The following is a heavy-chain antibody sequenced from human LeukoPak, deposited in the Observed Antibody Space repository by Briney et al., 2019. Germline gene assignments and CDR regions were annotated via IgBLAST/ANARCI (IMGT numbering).Heavy chain of an antibody. CDR1: GCSISSYY. D-gene: IGHD2-21*02. CDR2: IYYSGST. CDR3: ARWKGDWPPAFDP. V-gene: IGHV4-59*01. J-gene: IGHJ5*02. Sequence: SGTLSLTCTVSGCSISSYYGSWIRQPPGKGLEWIGYIYYSGSTNYNPSPKSRVTISVDTSKNQLSLMLSTVPAADKTVYYCARWKGDWPPAFDPGGQGTLVTVS.